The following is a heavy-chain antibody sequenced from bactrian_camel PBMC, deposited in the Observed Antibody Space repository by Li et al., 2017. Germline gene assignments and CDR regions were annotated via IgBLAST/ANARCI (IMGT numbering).Heavy chain of an antibody. CDR1: GYTDRRDC. CDR3: AVRTIIENLTCGAFDY. CDR2: IDTFGTT. D-gene: IGHD2*01. V-gene: IGHV3S1*01. J-gene: IGHJ6*01. Sequence: QVQLVESGGGSVQDGGSLTLSCVASGYTDRRDCMSWFRQAPGKEREGVAAIDTFGTTKYGDSAKGRFTISRDSATLYLQMNSLMSEDTAAYYCAVRTIIENLTCGAFDYWGQGTQVTVS.